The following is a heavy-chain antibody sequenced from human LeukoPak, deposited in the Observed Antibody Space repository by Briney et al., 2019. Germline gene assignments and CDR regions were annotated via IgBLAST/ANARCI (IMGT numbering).Heavy chain of an antibody. J-gene: IGHJ4*02. CDR3: AKDQGYSISWSDY. Sequence: GGSLRLSCAASGFTFSSSGMHWVRQAPGKGLEWVAFIRYDGSEKYYTDSVKGRFTISRDNSKNTLYLQVDGLRAEDTAVYYCAKDQGYSISWSDYWGQGTLVTVSS. D-gene: IGHD6-13*01. CDR1: GFTFSSSG. CDR2: IRYDGSEK. V-gene: IGHV3-30*02.